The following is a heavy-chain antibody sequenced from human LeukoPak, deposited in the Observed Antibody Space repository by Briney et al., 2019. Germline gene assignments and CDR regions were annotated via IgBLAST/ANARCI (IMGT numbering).Heavy chain of an antibody. CDR3: ARDQWQLEGWFDP. CDR1: GFTFSSYW. V-gene: IGHV4-59*01. CDR2: IYYSGGT. J-gene: IGHJ5*02. Sequence: GSLRLSCAASGFTFSSYWMSWVRQAPGKGLEWIGNIYYSGGTYSNPSLKSRVTISVDTSKNQFSLKLRSVTAADTAVYYCARDQWQLEGWFDPWGQGTLVTVSS. D-gene: IGHD6-6*01.